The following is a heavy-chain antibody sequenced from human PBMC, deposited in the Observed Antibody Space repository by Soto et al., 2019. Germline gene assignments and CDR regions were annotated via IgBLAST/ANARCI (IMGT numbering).Heavy chain of an antibody. Sequence: QVQLVQSGAEVKKPGSSVKVSCKASGGTFSSYAISWVRQAPGQGLEWMGGIIPIFGTANYAQKFQGRVTITADESTSTAYRELSSLRSEDTAVYYCARARGYCSGGSCYSSTGNYYYGMDVWGQGTTVTVSS. V-gene: IGHV1-69*01. J-gene: IGHJ6*02. CDR3: ARARGYCSGGSCYSSTGNYYYGMDV. D-gene: IGHD2-15*01. CDR2: IIPIFGTA. CDR1: GGTFSSYA.